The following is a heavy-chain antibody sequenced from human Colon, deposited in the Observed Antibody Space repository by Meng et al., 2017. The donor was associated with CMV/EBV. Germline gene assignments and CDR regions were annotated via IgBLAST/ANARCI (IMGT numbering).Heavy chain of an antibody. D-gene: IGHD4/OR15-4a*01. CDR1: GYSFIRYY. V-gene: IGHV1-69*10. J-gene: IGHJ6*02. CDR2: ILPVLDVG. CDR3: ARARGGANHYYHGMDV. Sequence: SVKVSCKASGYSFIRYYMNWVRQAPGHGLEWMGGILPVLDVGHHAQKFQGRVTITADKSTSTAYMELSSLRSDDTAVYYCARARGGANHYYHGMDVWGQGTTVTVSS.